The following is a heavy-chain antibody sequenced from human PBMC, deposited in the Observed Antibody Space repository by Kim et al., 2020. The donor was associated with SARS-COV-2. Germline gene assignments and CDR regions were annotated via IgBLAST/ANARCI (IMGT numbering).Heavy chain of an antibody. CDR1: GYTFTSYG. J-gene: IGHJ4*02. CDR2: ISAYNGNT. D-gene: IGHD3-10*01. Sequence: ASVKVSCKASGYTFTSYGISWVRQAPGQGLEWMGWISAYNGNTNYAQKLQGRVTMTTDTSTSTAYMELRSLRSDDTAVYFCARATMVRGVSVYWGQGTLVTVSS. CDR3: ARATMVRGVSVY. V-gene: IGHV1-18*01.